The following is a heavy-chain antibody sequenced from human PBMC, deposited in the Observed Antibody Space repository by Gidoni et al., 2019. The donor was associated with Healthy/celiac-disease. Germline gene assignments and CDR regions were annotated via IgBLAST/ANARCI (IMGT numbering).Heavy chain of an antibody. V-gene: IGHV1-2*07. J-gene: IGHJ4*02. D-gene: IGHD6-13*01. CDR2: INPNSGGT. CDR3: ARVSPPGYSSSWYEGPFDY. CDR1: GYTFTGYY. Sequence: QVQLVQSGAEVKKPGASVKVSCKASGYTFTGYYMPWVRQAPGQEFEWMGWINPNSGGTNYAHKFQGRVTMTRDTSISTAYMELSRLRSDDTAVYYCARVSPPGYSSSWYEGPFDYWGQGTLVTVSS.